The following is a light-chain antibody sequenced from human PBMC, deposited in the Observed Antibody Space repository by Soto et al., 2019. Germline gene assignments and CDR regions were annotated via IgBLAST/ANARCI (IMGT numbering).Light chain of an antibody. CDR2: AAY. Sequence: IQLTQSPSSLSASVGDRVTITCRASQSISSYLNWYQQKPGKAHKLLIYAAYSLQSGVQSRFSGSGSGTDFTLTIRSLQPEDFATYYCKQSYSTPITFGQGTRLEIK. CDR3: KQSYSTPIT. V-gene: IGKV1-39*01. CDR1: QSISSY. J-gene: IGKJ5*01.